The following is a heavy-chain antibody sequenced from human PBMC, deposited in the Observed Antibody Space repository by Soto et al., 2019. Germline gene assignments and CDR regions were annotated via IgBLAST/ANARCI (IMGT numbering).Heavy chain of an antibody. CDR2: ISGSGGST. D-gene: IGHD6-19*01. CDR3: ARASGIAVPGPFDS. Sequence: PGGSLRLSCVVSGFTFSSYAMNWVRQAPGKGLEWVSAISGSGGSTYYTDSVKGRFTISRDNSKNTLSLQMNRLRAEDTAVYYCARASGIAVPGPFDSWGQGTRVTV. J-gene: IGHJ4*02. CDR1: GFTFSSYA. V-gene: IGHV3-23*01.